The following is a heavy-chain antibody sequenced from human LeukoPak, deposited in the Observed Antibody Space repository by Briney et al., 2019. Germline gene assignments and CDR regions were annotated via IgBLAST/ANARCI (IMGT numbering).Heavy chain of an antibody. D-gene: IGHD4/OR15-4a*01. CDR2: IIPILEIT. V-gene: IGHV1-69*04. CDR3: ARGEGAIHYYYGMDV. CDR1: GGTFSNYA. J-gene: IGHJ6*02. Sequence: SVKVSCKASGGTFSNYAISWVRQAPGQGLEWMGRIIPILEITNYAQMFQGRVTITADKSTSTAYMELSSLRSQDTAVYFCARGEGAIHYYYGMDVWGQGTTVTVSS.